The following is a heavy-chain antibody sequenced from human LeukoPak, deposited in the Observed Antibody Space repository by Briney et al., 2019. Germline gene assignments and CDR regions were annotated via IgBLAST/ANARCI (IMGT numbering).Heavy chain of an antibody. J-gene: IGHJ5*02. CDR2: INHSGST. Sequence: SETLSLTCAVYGGSFSGYYWSWIRQPPGKGLEWIGEINHSGSTNYNPSLKSRVTISVDTSKNQFPLKLSSVTAADTAVYYCASTIIAARPGWFDPWGQGTLVTVSS. D-gene: IGHD6-6*01. CDR1: GGSFSGYY. CDR3: ASTIIAARPGWFDP. V-gene: IGHV4-34*01.